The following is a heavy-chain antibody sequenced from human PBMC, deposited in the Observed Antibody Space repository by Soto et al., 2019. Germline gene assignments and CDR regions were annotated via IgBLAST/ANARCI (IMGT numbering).Heavy chain of an antibody. CDR1: GFTFSSYW. D-gene: IGHD2-15*01. CDR2: INSDGSST. V-gene: IGHV3-74*01. Sequence: GGSLRLSCAASGFTFSSYWMHWVRQAPGKGLVWVSRINSDGSSTSYADSVKGRFTISRDNAKNTLYLQMNSLRAEDTAVYYCASPVGVVAATWSDDAFDIWGQGTMVTVSS. CDR3: ASPVGVVAATWSDDAFDI. J-gene: IGHJ3*02.